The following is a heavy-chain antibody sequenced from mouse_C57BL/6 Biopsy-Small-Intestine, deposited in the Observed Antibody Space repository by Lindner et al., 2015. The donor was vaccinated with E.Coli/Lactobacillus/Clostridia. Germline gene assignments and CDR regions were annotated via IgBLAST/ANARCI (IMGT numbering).Heavy chain of an antibody. V-gene: IGHV1-22*01. D-gene: IGHD2-4*01. Sequence: VQLQESGPELVKPGASVKMSCKASGYTFTDYNMHWVKQSHGKSLEWIGYINPNNGGTSYNQKFKGKATLTVNKSSSTAYMELRSLTSEDSAVYYCAGYYDYAWFAYWGQGTLVTVSA. J-gene: IGHJ3*01. CDR2: INPNNGGT. CDR1: GYTFTDYN. CDR3: AGYYDYAWFAY.